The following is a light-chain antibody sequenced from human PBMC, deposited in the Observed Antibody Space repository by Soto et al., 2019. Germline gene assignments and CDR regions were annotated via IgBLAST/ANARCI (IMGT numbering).Light chain of an antibody. J-gene: IGKJ4*01. Sequence: DIQMTQSPSSLSASVGDRVTITCRASQSISRFLNWYQQKPGKAPKFLIYAASSLQSGVPSRFSGSGSGTDFPLTITRLQPEDFATYFCQQTYSSPLTFGGGTQVEIK. CDR2: AAS. CDR1: QSISRF. CDR3: QQTYSSPLT. V-gene: IGKV1-39*01.